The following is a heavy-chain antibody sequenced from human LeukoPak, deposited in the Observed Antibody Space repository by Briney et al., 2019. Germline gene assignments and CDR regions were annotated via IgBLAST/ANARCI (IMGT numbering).Heavy chain of an antibody. D-gene: IGHD2-15*01. CDR3: AKQRGGSYFRSFDS. V-gene: IGHV3-23*01. CDR1: GFTFTSYA. CDR2: MSGGGDSD. J-gene: IGHJ4*02. Sequence: GGSLRLSCAASGFTFTSYAMSWVRQTPGKGLEWVASMSGGGDSDYYADSVKGRFTISRDNSKNTLYLQMNDLRAEDTAVYYCAKQRGGSYFRSFDSWGQGTLVTVSS.